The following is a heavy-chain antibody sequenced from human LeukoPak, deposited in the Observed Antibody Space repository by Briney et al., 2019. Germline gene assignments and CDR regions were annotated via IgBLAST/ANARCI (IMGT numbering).Heavy chain of an antibody. Sequence: GGSLRLSCAASGSTFSSYAMSWVRQAPGKGLEWVSAISGSGGSTYYADSVKGRFTISRDNSKNTIYLQMNSLRAEDTALYYCAKAAAAPGFDFWGQGTLVTVSS. CDR2: ISGSGGST. D-gene: IGHD6-13*01. V-gene: IGHV3-23*01. CDR3: AKAAAAPGFDF. J-gene: IGHJ4*02. CDR1: GSTFSSYA.